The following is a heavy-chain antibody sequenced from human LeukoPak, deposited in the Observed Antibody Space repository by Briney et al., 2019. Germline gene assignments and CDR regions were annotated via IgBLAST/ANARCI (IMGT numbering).Heavy chain of an antibody. CDR2: MSSSGSTI. CDR3: ARDYTSIAAGSGY. J-gene: IGHJ4*02. Sequence: GGSLRLSCAASGFTFSDYYKSWIRQAPGKGLEWVSYMSSSGSTIYYADSVKGRFTISRDNAKNSLYLQMNSLRAEDTAVYYCARDYTSIAAGSGYWGQGTLVTVSS. D-gene: IGHD6-6*01. V-gene: IGHV3-11*04. CDR1: GFTFSDYY.